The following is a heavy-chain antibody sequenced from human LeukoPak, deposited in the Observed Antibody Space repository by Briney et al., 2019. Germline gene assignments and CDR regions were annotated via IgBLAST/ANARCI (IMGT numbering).Heavy chain of an antibody. Sequence: SQTLSLTCAISGDGVSSNSAGWNWIRQSPSRGLEWLGRTYYRSKWYTHYAESVKSRIIINPDTSKNQFSLQLNSVTPEDTAVYYCARDRGGYYFDNSLDMWGQGTMVTASS. CDR2: TYYRSKWYT. CDR1: GDGVSSNSAG. CDR3: ARDRGGYYFDNSLDM. V-gene: IGHV6-1*01. J-gene: IGHJ3*01. D-gene: IGHD3-22*01.